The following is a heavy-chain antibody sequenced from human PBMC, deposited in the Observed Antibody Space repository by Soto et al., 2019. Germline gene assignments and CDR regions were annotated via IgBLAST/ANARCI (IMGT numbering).Heavy chain of an antibody. Sequence: QVQLVQSGAEVKQPGSSVKVSCRASGGTFSSYSFDWVRQAPGQGLEWMGGIVPLIDTANYAKKFQGRVTIIADNSTTTAYMKLISLRSDDTAVYYCARGSGPDYSDRSGLPPNGNGLDVWGQGTTVTVSS. J-gene: IGHJ6*02. D-gene: IGHD3-22*01. CDR1: GGTFSSYS. V-gene: IGHV1-69*06. CDR3: ARGSGPDYSDRSGLPPNGNGLDV. CDR2: IVPLIDTA.